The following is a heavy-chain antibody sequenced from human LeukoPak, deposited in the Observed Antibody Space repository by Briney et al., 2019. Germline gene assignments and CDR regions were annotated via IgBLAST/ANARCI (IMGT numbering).Heavy chain of an antibody. CDR3: ARDIESRSTLLNWFDP. J-gene: IGHJ5*02. CDR2: IYHSGST. V-gene: IGHV4-38-2*02. CDR1: GYSISSGYY. Sequence: PSETLSLTCTVSGYSISSGYYWGWIRQPPGKGLEWIGSIYHSGSTYYNPSLKSRVTISVDTSKNQFSLKLSSVTAADTAVYYCARDIESRSTLLNWFDPWGQGTLVTVSS. D-gene: IGHD3-16*02.